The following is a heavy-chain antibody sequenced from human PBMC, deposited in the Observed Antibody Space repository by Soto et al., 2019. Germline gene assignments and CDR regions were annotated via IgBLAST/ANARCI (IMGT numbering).Heavy chain of an antibody. Sequence: QVQLVESGGGVVQPGRSLRLSCVASGFTLSRYAMHWVRQAPGKGLEWVAVISYDGTNKYYADSVKGRFTFSSDNSKNTLYLQMNSLKPEDTAAYFFAIVGTEEYDFWGRGMDVWGQGTTVTVSS. CDR3: AIVGTEEYDFWGRGMDV. V-gene: IGHV3-30-3*01. CDR2: ISYDGTNK. D-gene: IGHD3-3*01. CDR1: GFTLSRYA. J-gene: IGHJ6*02.